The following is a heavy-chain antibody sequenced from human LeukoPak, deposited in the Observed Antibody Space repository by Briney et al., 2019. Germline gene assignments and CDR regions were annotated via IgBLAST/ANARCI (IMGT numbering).Heavy chain of an antibody. J-gene: IGHJ6*03. D-gene: IGHD3-22*01. CDR2: IIPIFGTA. V-gene: IGHV1-69*05. CDR3: ARALYDSSGLYYYYMDV. Sequence: GSSVKVSCKASGGTFSSYAISWVRQAPGQGLEWMGGIIPIFGTANYAQKFQGRVMITTDESTSTAYMELSSLRSEDTAVYYCARALYDSSGLYYYYMDVWGKGTTVTVSS. CDR1: GGTFSSYA.